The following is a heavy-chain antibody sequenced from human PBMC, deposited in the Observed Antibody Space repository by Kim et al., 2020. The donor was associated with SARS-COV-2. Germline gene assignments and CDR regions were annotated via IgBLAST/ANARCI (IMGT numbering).Heavy chain of an antibody. D-gene: IGHD5-12*01. Sequence: NYNPSLKRRVTRSVDTSKNQFSLKLSSVTAADTAVYYCARRRVATGIFDYWGQGTLVTVSS. CDR3: ARRRVATGIFDY. V-gene: IGHV4-59*08. J-gene: IGHJ4*02.